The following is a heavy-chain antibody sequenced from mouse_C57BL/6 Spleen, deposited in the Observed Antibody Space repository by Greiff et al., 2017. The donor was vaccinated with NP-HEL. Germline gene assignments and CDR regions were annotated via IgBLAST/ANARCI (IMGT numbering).Heavy chain of an antibody. CDR3: ARSFMTGDAMDY. J-gene: IGHJ4*01. CDR2: ISSGSSTI. CDR1: GFTFSDYG. Sequence: EVQLQQSGGGLVKPGGSLKLSCAASGFTFSDYGMHWVRQAPEKGLEWVAYISSGSSTIYYADTVKGRFTIARDNAKNTLFLQMTSLRSEDTAMYYCARSFMTGDAMDYWGQGTSVTVSS. V-gene: IGHV5-17*01. D-gene: IGHD1-1*01.